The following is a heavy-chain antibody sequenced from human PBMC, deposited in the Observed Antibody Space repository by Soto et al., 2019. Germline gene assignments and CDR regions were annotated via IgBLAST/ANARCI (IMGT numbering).Heavy chain of an antibody. CDR2: SIPIFGTA. J-gene: IGHJ4*02. Sequence: SVKVSCKASGGTFSSYAISWVRQAPGQGLEWMGGSIPIFGTANYAQKFQGRVTITADESTSTAYMELSSLRSEDTAVYYCARSSYSGYDLRHFDYWGQGTLVTVSS. CDR3: ARSSYSGYDLRHFDY. V-gene: IGHV1-69*13. CDR1: GGTFSSYA. D-gene: IGHD5-12*01.